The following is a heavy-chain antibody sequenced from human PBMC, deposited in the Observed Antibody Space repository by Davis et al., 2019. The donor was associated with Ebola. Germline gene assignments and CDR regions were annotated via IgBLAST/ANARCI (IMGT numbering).Heavy chain of an antibody. V-gene: IGHV3-43*01. CDR2: ISWNGGAT. J-gene: IGHJ3*02. CDR3: AKDQGYCTGRGCTVLGASDM. CDR1: GFTFDDYS. Sequence: PGGSLRLSCAASGFTFDDYSMHWVRQAPGKGLEWISLISWNGGATYYADSVKGRFTISRDNSINSLFLQMNSLRTEDSALYYCAKDQGYCTGRGCTVLGASDMWGQGTLVTVSS. D-gene: IGHD2-8*02.